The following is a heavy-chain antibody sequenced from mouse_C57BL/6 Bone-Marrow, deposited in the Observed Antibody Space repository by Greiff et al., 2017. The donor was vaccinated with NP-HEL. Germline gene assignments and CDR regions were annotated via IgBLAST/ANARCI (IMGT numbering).Heavy chain of an antibody. D-gene: IGHD2-1*01. Sequence: QVQLQQPGAELVKPGASVKLSCKASGYTFTSYWMHWVKQRPGQGLEWIGMIHPNSGSTNYNEKFKSKATLTVDKASSTAYMQLSSLTSEYSAVYYCARSGYGKVFDYWGQGTTLTVSS. CDR1: GYTFTSYW. V-gene: IGHV1-64*01. CDR3: ARSGYGKVFDY. CDR2: IHPNSGST. J-gene: IGHJ2*01.